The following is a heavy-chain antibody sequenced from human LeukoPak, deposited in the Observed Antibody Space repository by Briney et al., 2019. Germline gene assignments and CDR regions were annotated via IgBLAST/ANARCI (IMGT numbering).Heavy chain of an antibody. CDR1: GFTLSSYA. CDR2: IRSSSET. V-gene: IGHV3-48*01. Sequence: GGSLRLSCAASGFTLSSYAMSWVRQAPGKGLEWVSHIRSSSETFYADSVKGRFTISRDNARNSLYLQMNNLRGEDTAIYYCARDAGNSGYGCDLWGQGTLVTVSS. D-gene: IGHD5-12*01. J-gene: IGHJ5*02. CDR3: ARDAGNSGYGCDL.